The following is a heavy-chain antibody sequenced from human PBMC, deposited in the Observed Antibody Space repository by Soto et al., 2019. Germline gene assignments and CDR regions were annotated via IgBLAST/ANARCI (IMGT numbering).Heavy chain of an antibody. CDR2: INSDGSST. CDR1: GFTFSSYW. Sequence: EVQLVESGGGLVQPGGSLRLSCAASGFTFSSYWMHWVRQAPGKGLVWVSRINSDGSSTSYADSVKGRFTISRDNAKNTLYLQMDSLRAEDTAVYYCASRPFYYYDAMDVWGQGTTVTVSS. V-gene: IGHV3-74*01. J-gene: IGHJ6*02. CDR3: ASRPFYYYDAMDV.